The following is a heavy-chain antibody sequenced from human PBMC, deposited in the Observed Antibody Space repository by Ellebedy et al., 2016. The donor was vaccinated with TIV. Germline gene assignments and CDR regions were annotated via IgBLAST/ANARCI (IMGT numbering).Heavy chain of an antibody. CDR3: VRDGAYGDYSPGYYGMDV. CDR1: GFTFTSYW. CDR2: INQDGSRI. D-gene: IGHD3-22*01. Sequence: GGSLRLSCAASGFTFTSYWMSWVRQASGKGLEWVANINQDGSRIYYVDSVKGRFTISRDNAKNSVYLRMNPLRVEDTAVYHCVRDGAYGDYSPGYYGMDVWGQGTTVTVSS. V-gene: IGHV3-7*03. J-gene: IGHJ6*02.